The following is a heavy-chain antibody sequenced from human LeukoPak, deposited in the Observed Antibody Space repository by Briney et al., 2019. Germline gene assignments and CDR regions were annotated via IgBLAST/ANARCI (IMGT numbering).Heavy chain of an antibody. CDR3: GRNGVAEENRLYVDY. Sequence: ASVKVSCKASGYPFTRYGFTWVRQSAGQGLEWMGWIGANNANTKLEQKFQGRLTMAIQTSTGIVQMELRDLISDDPAVYYCGRNGVAEENRLYVDYWGQGTLVTVSS. J-gene: IGHJ4*02. CDR1: GYPFTRYG. D-gene: IGHD2-8*01. V-gene: IGHV1-18*01. CDR2: IGANNANT.